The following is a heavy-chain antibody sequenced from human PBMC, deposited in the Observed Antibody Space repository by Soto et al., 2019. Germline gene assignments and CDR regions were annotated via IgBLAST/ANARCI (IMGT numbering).Heavy chain of an antibody. CDR1: GFTFSSYG. CDR2: ISYDGSNK. V-gene: IGHV3-30*18. Sequence: QVQLVESGGGVVQPGRSLRLSCAASGFTFSSYGMHWVRQAPGKGLEWVAVISYDGSNKYYADSVKGRFTISRDNSKSTLYLQMNSLRAEDTAVYYCAKDWTWFGEFIEQDYYYGMDVWGQGTTVTVSS. J-gene: IGHJ6*02. CDR3: AKDWTWFGEFIEQDYYYGMDV. D-gene: IGHD3-10*01.